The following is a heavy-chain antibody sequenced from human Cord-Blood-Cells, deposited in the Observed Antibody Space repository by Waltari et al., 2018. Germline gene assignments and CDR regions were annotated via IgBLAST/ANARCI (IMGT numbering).Heavy chain of an antibody. Sequence: QVQLVQSGAEVKTPGSSVTVSCKASGGTFRRYAISSGRQAPGQGLEWMGGIIPIFGTANYAQKFQGRVTITADESTSTAYMELSSLRSEDTAVYYCARGEIDPFDYWGQGTLVTVSS. CDR3: ARGEIDPFDY. V-gene: IGHV1-69*01. CDR1: GGTFRRYA. J-gene: IGHJ4*02. CDR2: IIPIFGTA.